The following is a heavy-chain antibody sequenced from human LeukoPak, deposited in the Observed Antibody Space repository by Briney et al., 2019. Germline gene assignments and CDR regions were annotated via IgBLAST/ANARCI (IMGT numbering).Heavy chain of an antibody. CDR3: TRGPDYCYYYGMDV. Sequence: TGGSLRLSCAASGFTFSSYAMSWVRQAPGKGLEWVGFIRSKAYGGTTEYAASVKGRFTISRDDSKSIAYLQMNSLKTEDTAVYYCTRGPDYCYYYGMDVWGKGTTVTVSS. CDR1: GFTFSSYA. J-gene: IGHJ6*04. V-gene: IGHV3-49*04. CDR2: IRSKAYGGTT.